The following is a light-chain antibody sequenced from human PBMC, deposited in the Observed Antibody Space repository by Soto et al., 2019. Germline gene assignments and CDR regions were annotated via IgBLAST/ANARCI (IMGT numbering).Light chain of an antibody. V-gene: IGLV2-11*01. Sequence: QSALTQPRSVSGSPGQSVTISCTGTRSDVGGYNYVSWYQPHPGKAPKVMIYDVSERPSGVPDRFSGSKSGNTASLTISGLQAEDEADYYCCSYAGSPRYVFGTGTKLTVL. CDR2: DVS. J-gene: IGLJ1*01. CDR1: RSDVGGYNY. CDR3: CSYAGSPRYV.